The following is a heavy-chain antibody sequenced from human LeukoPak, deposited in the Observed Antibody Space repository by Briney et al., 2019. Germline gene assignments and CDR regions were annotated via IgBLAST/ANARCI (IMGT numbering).Heavy chain of an antibody. CDR3: VRDDRRYGDYGYFDY. Sequence: GVSLRLTYTASRVTVRKTDMNWVRAAPGKRLEWVSVIYSGGGTYYADSVKGRFTISRDNSKNTLYLQMNSLRAEDTAVYYCVRDDRRYGDYGYFDYWGQGTLVTVSS. V-gene: IGHV3-66*01. D-gene: IGHD4-17*01. CDR1: RVTVRKTD. J-gene: IGHJ4*02. CDR2: IYSGGGT.